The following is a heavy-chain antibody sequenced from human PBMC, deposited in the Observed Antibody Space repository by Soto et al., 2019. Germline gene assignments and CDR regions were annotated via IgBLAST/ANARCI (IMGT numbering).Heavy chain of an antibody. CDR2: ISSSGSTA. D-gene: IGHD3-10*01. CDR3: TRAAWFTYLSFY. Sequence: WGSLLIGCAAAGFTFSRFGLHWVRQAPGKGLEWISYISSSGSTAYYASSVEGRFTISRDNANNSVYLQMDSLRAEDTALYYCTRAAWFTYLSFYWGQGAMVTVSS. V-gene: IGHV3-48*03. J-gene: IGHJ4*02. CDR1: GFTFSRFG.